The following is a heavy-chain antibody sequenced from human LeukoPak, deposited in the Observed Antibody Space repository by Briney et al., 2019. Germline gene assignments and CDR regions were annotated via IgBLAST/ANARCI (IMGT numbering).Heavy chain of an antibody. V-gene: IGHV4-34*01. J-gene: IGHJ6*02. Sequence: PSETLSLTCGVSGGSFTTFYWSWIRQSPGKGLEWVGEINHSGTTNFNPSLKSRVTISVDTSKNQFSLKLSSVTAADTAVYYCARGDGGASGGMDVWGQGTTVTVSS. CDR3: ARGDGGASGGMDV. D-gene: IGHD4-23*01. CDR1: GGSFTTFY. CDR2: INHSGTT.